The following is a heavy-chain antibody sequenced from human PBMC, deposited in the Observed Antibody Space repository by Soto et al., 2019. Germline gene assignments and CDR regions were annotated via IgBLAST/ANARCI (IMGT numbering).Heavy chain of an antibody. J-gene: IGHJ6*02. D-gene: IGHD1-26*01. Sequence: QVQLMESGGGVVQPGRSLRLSCVASGFTFSSYGMHWVRQAPGKGLEWVALIWYDGSNKYYADCVKGRFTVSRDNSKNRLFLQMNSLRVEDTAVYYCVTAMNANPRETYYYYGLDVWGQGTTVTVSS. CDR1: GFTFSSYG. V-gene: IGHV3-33*01. CDR3: VTAMNANPRETYYYYGLDV. CDR2: IWYDGSNK.